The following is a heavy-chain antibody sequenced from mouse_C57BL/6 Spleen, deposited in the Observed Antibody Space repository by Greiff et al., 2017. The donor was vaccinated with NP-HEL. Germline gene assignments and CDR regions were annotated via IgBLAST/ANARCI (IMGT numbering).Heavy chain of an antibody. V-gene: IGHV3-1*01. CDR2: ISYSGST. CDR1: GYSITSGYD. CDR3: ARDGDYAFDY. Sequence: VQLKESGPGMVKPSQSLSLTCTVTGYSITSGYDWHWIRHFPGNKLEWMGYISYSGSTNYNPSLKSRISITHDTSKNHFFLKLNSVTTEDTATYYCARDGDYAFDYWGQGTTLTVSS. J-gene: IGHJ2*01. D-gene: IGHD2-4*01.